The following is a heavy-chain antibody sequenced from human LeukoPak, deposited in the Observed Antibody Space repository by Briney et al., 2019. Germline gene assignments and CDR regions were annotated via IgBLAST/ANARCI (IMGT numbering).Heavy chain of an antibody. J-gene: IGHJ6*02. V-gene: IGHV3-21*01. Sequence: GSLRLSCAASGFTFNSYSMNWVRQAPGKGLEWVSSISSGSSYIFYADSVKGRFTISRDNAKNSLYLQMNSLRAEDTAVYYCARDKGVAPLFHYYGMDVWGQGTTVTVSS. D-gene: IGHD3-10*01. CDR1: GFTFNSYS. CDR3: ARDKGVAPLFHYYGMDV. CDR2: ISSGSSYI.